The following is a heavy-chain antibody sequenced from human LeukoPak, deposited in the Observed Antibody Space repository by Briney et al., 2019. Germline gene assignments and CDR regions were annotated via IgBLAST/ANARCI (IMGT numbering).Heavy chain of an antibody. J-gene: IGHJ5*02. CDR3: AYWLSTVGWFDP. V-gene: IGHV4-34*01. CDR2: INHSGST. Sequence: SETLSLTCTVSGGSISSYYWSWIRQPPGKGLEWIGEINHSGSTNYNPSLKSRVTISVDTSKNQFSLKLSSVTAADTAVYYCAYWLSTVGWFDPWGQGTLVTVSS. D-gene: IGHD3-9*01. CDR1: GGSISSYY.